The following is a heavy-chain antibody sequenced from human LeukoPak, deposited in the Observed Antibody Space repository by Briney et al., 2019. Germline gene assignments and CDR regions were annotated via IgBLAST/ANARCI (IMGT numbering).Heavy chain of an antibody. CDR3: ARQYTGIDY. CDR1: GGSIGSVSYY. D-gene: IGHD2-2*02. CDR2: IYFSGSS. J-gene: IGHJ4*02. Sequence: SETLSLTCTVSGGSIGSVSYYWGWIRQPPGKGLEWIGSIYFSGSSFYNPSLQSRITISVDMSNNQFYLQLTSMTAADTAVYYCARQYTGIDYWGQGTLVTVSS. V-gene: IGHV4-39*01.